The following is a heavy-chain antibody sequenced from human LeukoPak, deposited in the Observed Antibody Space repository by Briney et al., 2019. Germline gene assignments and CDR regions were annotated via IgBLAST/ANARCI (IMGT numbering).Heavy chain of an antibody. J-gene: IGHJ5*02. D-gene: IGHD2-2*01. CDR2: INPNSGGT. V-gene: IGHV1-2*02. CDR3: ARDPVGVVVPAAPYNWFDP. CDR1: VYTFTGYY. Sequence: ASVKVSCKASVYTFTGYYMHWVRQGPGQGLEWVGWINPNSGGTNYAQKFQGRVTMTRDTSISTAYMELSRLRSDDTAVYYCARDPVGVVVPAAPYNWFDPWGQGTLVTVSS.